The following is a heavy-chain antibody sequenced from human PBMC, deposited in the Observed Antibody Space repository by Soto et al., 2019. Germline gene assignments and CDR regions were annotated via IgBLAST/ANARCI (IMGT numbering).Heavy chain of an antibody. CDR3: GIGDMITLGGITGPNDHFDR. V-gene: IGHV4-30-4*01. CDR1: GASISSGDYY. J-gene: IGHJ3*01. Sequence: SETLSLTCNVSGASISSGDYYWSWIRQPPGKGLEWIGYIYFSESTSYNPSLKSRVTISGDKSKNQFSLRVTSVTAADTAVYYCGIGDMITLGGITGPNDHFDRWGQGKMVT. D-gene: IGHD3-16*01. CDR2: IYFSEST.